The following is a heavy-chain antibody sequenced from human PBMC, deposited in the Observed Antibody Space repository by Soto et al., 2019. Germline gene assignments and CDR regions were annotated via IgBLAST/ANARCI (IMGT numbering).Heavy chain of an antibody. D-gene: IGHD2-2*01. CDR3: AGDIVLVPAARLGY. CDR1: GGTFSSYA. CDR2: IIPIFGTA. Sequence: QVQLVQSGAEVKKPGSSVKVSCKASGGTFSSYAIRWVRQAPGQGLEWMGGIIPIFGTANYAQKFQGRVTITADESTSTAYMELSSLRSEDRAVYYCAGDIVLVPAARLGYWGQGTLVTVSS. V-gene: IGHV1-69*12. J-gene: IGHJ4*02.